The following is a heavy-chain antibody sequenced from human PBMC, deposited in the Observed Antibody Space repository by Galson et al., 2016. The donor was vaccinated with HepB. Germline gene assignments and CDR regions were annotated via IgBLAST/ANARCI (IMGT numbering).Heavy chain of an antibody. V-gene: IGHV3-23*01. CDR3: AKDKYYDTSALIDY. Sequence: SLRLSCAASGFAFSSYAMSWVRQAPGKGLEGVSGISGSGGSTSYADSVRGRFTISRDNSKNTLYLQMNTLRAEDTAVYYCAKDKYYDTSALIDYWGQGTLVTVSS. D-gene: IGHD3-22*01. CDR1: GFAFSSYA. J-gene: IGHJ4*02. CDR2: ISGSGGST.